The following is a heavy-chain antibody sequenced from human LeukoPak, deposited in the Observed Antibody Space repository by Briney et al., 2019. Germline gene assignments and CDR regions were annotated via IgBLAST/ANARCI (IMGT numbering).Heavy chain of an antibody. CDR2: IYYSGRT. V-gene: IGHV4-39*07. CDR3: XXXXXXXXXXXXXXDY. Sequence: XXVSGGSIXSSSYYWGWIRQPPGKGLEWIVRIYYSGRTYYNPSLKSRITISVNTKKNQFSLKLRDVAGAGAADYXXXXXXXXXXXXXXXXDYWGQXTXVTVSS. J-gene: IGHJ4*02. CDR1: GGSIXSSSYY.